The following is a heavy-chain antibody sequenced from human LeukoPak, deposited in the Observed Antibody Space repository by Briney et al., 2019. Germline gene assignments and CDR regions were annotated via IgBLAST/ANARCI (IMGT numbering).Heavy chain of an antibody. CDR3: VRGADTGYSSDS. V-gene: IGHV3-74*01. D-gene: IGHD3-9*01. J-gene: IGHJ4*02. CDR2: INSDGGST. CDR1: GFTFSSYW. Sequence: GGSLRLSCAASGFTFSSYWMHWVRQAPGKGLVWVSRINSDGGSTSYADSVRGRFSISRDNAKNTLYLQMNSLRVEDTAVYYCVRGADTGYSSDSWGQGTLVTVSS.